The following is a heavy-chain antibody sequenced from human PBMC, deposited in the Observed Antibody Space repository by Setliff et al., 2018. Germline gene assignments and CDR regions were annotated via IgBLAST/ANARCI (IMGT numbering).Heavy chain of an antibody. CDR2: IDQSGST. D-gene: IGHD5-12*01. CDR1: GDSFSGYF. V-gene: IGHV4-34*01. CDR3: ARESRFGYSGYDCAFDF. Sequence: SETLSLTCAVYGDSFSGYFWTWIRQPPGKGLEWIGDIDQSGSTNYNPSLKSRLTISVDTSKNQFSLNIDAVTAADTAVYYCARESRFGYSGYDCAFDFWGQGMLVTVSS. J-gene: IGHJ4*02.